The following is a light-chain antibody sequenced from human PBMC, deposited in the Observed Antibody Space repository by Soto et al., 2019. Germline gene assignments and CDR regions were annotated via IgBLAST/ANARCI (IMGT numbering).Light chain of an antibody. CDR1: QSVSSN. CDR2: GAS. CDR3: QQYNNWPLT. Sequence: EIVFTQSPATLSLSPGERGTRSCRTSQSVSSNLAWYQQKPGQAPRLLIYGASTRATGIPARFSGSGSGTEFTLTISSLQSEDFAVYYCQQYNNWPLTFGQGTKVDIK. V-gene: IGKV3-15*01. J-gene: IGKJ1*01.